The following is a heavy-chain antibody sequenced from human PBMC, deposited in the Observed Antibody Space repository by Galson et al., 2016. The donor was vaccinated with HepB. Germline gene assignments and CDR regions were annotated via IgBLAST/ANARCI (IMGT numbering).Heavy chain of an antibody. CDR2: IRSQAHGGTA. V-gene: IGHV3-49*03. D-gene: IGHD3-10*01. J-gene: IGHJ6*02. CDR1: GINFVDYA. CDR3: TRGPGGRGNRRNVGDPNGDYYGMDV. Sequence: SLRLSCALSGINFVDYAVSWFRLTPGKGLEWVGFIRSQAHGGTAEYAASVKGRFTISRDDSKAVADLEMSSLRTDDTAVYHCTRGPGGRGNRRNVGDPNGDYYGMDVWVQWTTVIVSS.